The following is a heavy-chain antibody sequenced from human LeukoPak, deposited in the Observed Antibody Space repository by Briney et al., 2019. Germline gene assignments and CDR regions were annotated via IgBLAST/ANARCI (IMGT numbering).Heavy chain of an antibody. CDR2: ISTYNGDT. CDR1: GYTFTTYG. D-gene: IGHD2-2*01. J-gene: IGHJ4*02. CDR3: ALIPYCTTATCYYFDF. V-gene: IGHV1-18*01. Sequence: LWASVKVSCKASGYTFTTYGISWVRQAPGQGLEWMGRISTYNGDTDYAQKLQGRVTMTADTSTSTTYMELRSLRSDDTAVYYCALIPYCTTATCYYFDFWGQGTLVTVSS.